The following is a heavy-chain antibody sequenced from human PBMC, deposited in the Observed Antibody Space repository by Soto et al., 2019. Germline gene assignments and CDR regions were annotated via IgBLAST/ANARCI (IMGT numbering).Heavy chain of an antibody. D-gene: IGHD3-22*01. Sequence: QVQLVQSGAEVKKPGSSVKVSCKASGGTFSSYAISWVRQAPGQGLEWMGGIIPIFGTANYAQKFQGRVTTTADESTSTAYMELSSLRSEDTAVYYCAREGADYYDSSGYGVDYFDYWGQGTLVTVSS. V-gene: IGHV1-69*01. CDR3: AREGADYYDSSGYGVDYFDY. CDR2: IIPIFGTA. J-gene: IGHJ4*02. CDR1: GGTFSSYA.